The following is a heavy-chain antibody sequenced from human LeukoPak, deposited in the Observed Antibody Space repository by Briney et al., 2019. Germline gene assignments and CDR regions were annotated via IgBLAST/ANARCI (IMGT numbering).Heavy chain of an antibody. Sequence: SETLSLTCTVSGGSISSSSYYWGWIRQPPGKGLEWIGSIYYSGSTYYNPSLKSRVTISVDTSKNQFSLKLSSVTAADTAVYYCARQRPKLPGYLPDYWGQGTLVTVSS. CDR1: GGSISSSSYY. CDR2: IYYSGST. CDR3: ARQRPKLPGYLPDY. J-gene: IGHJ4*02. V-gene: IGHV4-39*07. D-gene: IGHD1-7*01.